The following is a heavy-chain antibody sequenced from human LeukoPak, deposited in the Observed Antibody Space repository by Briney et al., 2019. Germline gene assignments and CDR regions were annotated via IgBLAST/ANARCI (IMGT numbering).Heavy chain of an antibody. Sequence: GASLRLSCAASGFTVTNYAMYWVRQAPGKGLEWVSAISGRDDSTYYADSVKGRFTISRDTSKNALFLQMNSLRAEDTAVYYCAKWGDYDILTGYYDPDYWGQGTLVTVSS. CDR2: ISGRDDST. CDR3: AKWGDYDILTGYYDPDY. V-gene: IGHV3-23*01. D-gene: IGHD3-9*01. J-gene: IGHJ4*02. CDR1: GFTVTNYA.